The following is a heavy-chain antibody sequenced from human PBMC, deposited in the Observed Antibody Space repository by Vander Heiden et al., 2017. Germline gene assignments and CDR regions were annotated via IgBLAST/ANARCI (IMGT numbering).Heavy chain of an antibody. V-gene: IGHV3-9*01. CDR2: MSWNGGYM. J-gene: IGHJ4*02. Sequence: EVQLVESGGGLVQPGRSLRLACTASGFTFNDYAMHWVRQAQGKGREGVSGMSWNGGYMAYADSLKGRFTISRDNAKDSLVLQMNSLRPEETAFYYCAKDSGEGRERQWHHLDYWGQGTLATVSS. CDR3: AKDSGEGRERQWHHLDY. CDR1: GFTFNDYA. D-gene: IGHD6-19*01.